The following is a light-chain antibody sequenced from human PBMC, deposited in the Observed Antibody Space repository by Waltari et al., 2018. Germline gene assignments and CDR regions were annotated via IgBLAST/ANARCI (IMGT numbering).Light chain of an antibody. CDR1: QSVSNF. CDR3: QQRSNWPRLT. V-gene: IGKV3-11*01. CDR2: DAS. J-gene: IGKJ1*01. Sequence: EIVLTQSPATLSLSPGERATLSCRASQSVSNFLAWYQPKPGRAPRLLIYDASTRATGIPARFSGSGSGTDFTLTISSLEPEDFAVYYCQQRSNWPRLTFGQGTKVEI.